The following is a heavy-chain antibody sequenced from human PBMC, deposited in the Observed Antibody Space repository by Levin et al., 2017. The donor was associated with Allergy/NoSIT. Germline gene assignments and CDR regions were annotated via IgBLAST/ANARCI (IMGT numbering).Heavy chain of an antibody. V-gene: IGHV3-23*01. Sequence: GESLKISCAASGFTFSSYAMSWVRQAPGKGLEWVSAISGSGGSTYYADSVKGRFTISRDNSKNTLYLQMNSLRAEDTAVYYCAKDRTAMVTRAVDYWGQGTLVTVSS. CDR3: AKDRTAMVTRAVDY. D-gene: IGHD5-18*01. CDR2: ISGSGGST. CDR1: GFTFSSYA. J-gene: IGHJ4*02.